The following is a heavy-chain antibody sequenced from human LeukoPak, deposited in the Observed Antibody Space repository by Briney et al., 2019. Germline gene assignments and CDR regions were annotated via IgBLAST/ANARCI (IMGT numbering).Heavy chain of an antibody. CDR3: ARIVDTAMVTGAFGI. J-gene: IGHJ3*02. Sequence: AVKVSCKASGGTFSSYAISWVRQAPGQGLEWMGGIIPIFGTANYAQKFQGRVTITADKSTSTAYMELSSLRSEDTAVYYCARIVDTAMVTGAFGIWGQGTKVTVSS. V-gene: IGHV1-69*06. CDR2: IIPIFGTA. CDR1: GGTFSSYA. D-gene: IGHD5-18*01.